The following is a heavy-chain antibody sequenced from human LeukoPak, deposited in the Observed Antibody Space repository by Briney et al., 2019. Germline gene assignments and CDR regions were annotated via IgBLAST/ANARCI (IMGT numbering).Heavy chain of an antibody. V-gene: IGHV4-34*01. D-gene: IGHD4-11*01. CDR1: GGSFSGYY. CDR3: ASVRGINYSNRPNLFDY. J-gene: IGHJ4*02. Sequence: SETLSLTCAVYGGSFSGYYWSWIRQPPGKGLEWIGEINHSGSTNYNPSLKSRVTISVDTSKNQFSLKLSSVTAADTAVYYCASVRGINYSNRPNLFDYWGQRTLVTVSS. CDR2: INHSGST.